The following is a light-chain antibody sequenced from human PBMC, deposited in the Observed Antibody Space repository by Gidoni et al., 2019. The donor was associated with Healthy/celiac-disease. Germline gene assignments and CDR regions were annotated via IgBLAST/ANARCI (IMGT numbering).Light chain of an antibody. CDR2: EVS. CDR3: SSYTSRSTRV. Sequence: QASLSQPAYVSGAPEQSTTISRTGTSSNVGGYNYVSWYQQHPGKAPKLMIYEVSNRPSGVSNLFSGSKSGTTASLTISGLQAEDEADYYCSSYTSRSTRVFGGGTKLTVL. CDR1: SSNVGGYNY. V-gene: IGLV2-14*01. J-gene: IGLJ3*02.